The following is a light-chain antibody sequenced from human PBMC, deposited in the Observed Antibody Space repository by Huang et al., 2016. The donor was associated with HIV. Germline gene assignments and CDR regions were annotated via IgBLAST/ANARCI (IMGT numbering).Light chain of an antibody. CDR3: QQYATSPWT. CDR2: GAS. V-gene: IGKV3-20*01. CDR1: QTIISNY. J-gene: IGKJ1*01. Sequence: EIVLTQSPGTLSLSPGERATLSCRASQTIISNYLAWYQQRSGLAPRLLIYGASSRASDIPDRFTGSGSGTDFTLTISRLEPGDVAVYYCQQYATSPWTFGQGTKVEIK.